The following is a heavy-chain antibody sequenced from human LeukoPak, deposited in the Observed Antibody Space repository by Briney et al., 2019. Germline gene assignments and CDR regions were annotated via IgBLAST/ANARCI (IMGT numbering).Heavy chain of an antibody. CDR2: INWNGGST. V-gene: IGHV3-20*04. J-gene: IGHJ4*02. CDR1: GFTFDDYG. CDR3: AKDIAAAGTNY. D-gene: IGHD6-13*01. Sequence: GGSLRLSCAASGFTFDDYGMSWVRQAPGKGLEWVSGINWNGGSTAYADSVKGRFTISRDNAKNSLYLQMNSLRAEDTAVYYCAKDIAAAGTNYWGQGTLVTVSS.